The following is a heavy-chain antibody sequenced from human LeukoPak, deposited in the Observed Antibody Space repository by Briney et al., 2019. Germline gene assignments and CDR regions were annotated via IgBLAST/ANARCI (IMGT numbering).Heavy chain of an antibody. V-gene: IGHV1-69*13. Sequence: GASVKVSCKASGGTFSSYAISWVRQAPGQGLEWMGGIIPIFGTANYAQKFQGRVTITADESTSTAYMELSSLRSEDTAVYYCARAGTMVRGVSFDYWGQGTLVTVSS. CDR2: IIPIFGTA. D-gene: IGHD3-10*01. J-gene: IGHJ4*02. CDR1: GGTFSSYA. CDR3: ARAGTMVRGVSFDY.